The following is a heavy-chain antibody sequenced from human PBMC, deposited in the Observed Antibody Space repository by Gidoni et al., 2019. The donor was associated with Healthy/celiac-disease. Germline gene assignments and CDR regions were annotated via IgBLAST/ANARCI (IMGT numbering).Heavy chain of an antibody. CDR3: ARIRGSSWLFDY. D-gene: IGHD6-13*01. Sequence: QVTLRESGPALVKPTQTLTLTCTFSGFSLSTSGMCVSWIRQPPGKALEWLALIDWDDDKYYSTSLKTRLTISKETSKNQVVLTMTNMDPVDTATYYCARIRGSSWLFDYWGQGTLVTVSS. J-gene: IGHJ4*02. CDR2: IDWDDDK. V-gene: IGHV2-70*01. CDR1: GFSLSTSGMC.